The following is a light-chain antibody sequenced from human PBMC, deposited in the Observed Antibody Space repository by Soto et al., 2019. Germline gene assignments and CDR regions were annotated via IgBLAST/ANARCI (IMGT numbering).Light chain of an antibody. V-gene: IGKV1-5*03. CDR1: QSISNW. CDR2: KAS. Sequence: DIQMTQSPSSLSASVGDRVTFTCRASQSISNWLAWYQQKPGKAPKLLIYKASTLESGVPSMFSVSGSGTEFTLTIRSLQADDFAIYYCQQYNGYRLAFGGGTKVDIK. J-gene: IGKJ4*01. CDR3: QQYNGYRLA.